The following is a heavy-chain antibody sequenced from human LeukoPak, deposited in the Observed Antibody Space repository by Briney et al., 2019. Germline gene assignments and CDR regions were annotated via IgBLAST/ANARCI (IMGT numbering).Heavy chain of an antibody. V-gene: IGHV1-69*05. Sequence: SVKVSCKASGGTFSSYAISWVRQAPGQGLEWMGRIIPIFGTANYAQKFQGRVTITTDESTSTAYMERSSLRSEDTAVYYCAREGAWDYDILTGTNWFDPWGQGTLVTVSS. CDR1: GGTFSSYA. D-gene: IGHD3-9*01. CDR3: AREGAWDYDILTGTNWFDP. J-gene: IGHJ5*02. CDR2: IIPIFGTA.